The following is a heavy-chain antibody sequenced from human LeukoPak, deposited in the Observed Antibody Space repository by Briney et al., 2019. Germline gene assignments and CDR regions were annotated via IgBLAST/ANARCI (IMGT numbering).Heavy chain of an antibody. V-gene: IGHV4-61*02. CDR2: IYTSGST. D-gene: IGHD3-22*01. CDR1: GGSISSGSYY. Sequence: SQTLSLTCTVSGGSISSGSYYWSWTRQPAGKGLEWIGRIYTSGSTNYNPSLKSRVTISVDTSKNQFSLKLSSVTAADTAVYYCARENYYDSSGYLFDYWGQGTLVTVSS. CDR3: ARENYYDSSGYLFDY. J-gene: IGHJ4*02.